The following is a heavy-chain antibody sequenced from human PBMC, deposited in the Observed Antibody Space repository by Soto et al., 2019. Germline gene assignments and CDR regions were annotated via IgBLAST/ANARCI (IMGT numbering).Heavy chain of an antibody. CDR2: ISESGAST. Sequence: GSLRLSCAASGFTFSSYAMSWVRQGPGKGLEWVSAISESGASTYYADSVKGRFTISRDNSKNTLYLQMNSLRVEDTAVYYCAKPSTRYSGGDCSWDYWGQGTLVTVSS. CDR1: GFTFSSYA. V-gene: IGHV3-23*01. J-gene: IGHJ4*02. D-gene: IGHD2-21*02. CDR3: AKPSTRYSGGDCSWDY.